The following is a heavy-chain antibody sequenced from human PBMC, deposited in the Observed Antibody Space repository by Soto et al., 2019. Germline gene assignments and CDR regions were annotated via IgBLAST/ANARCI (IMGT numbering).Heavy chain of an antibody. V-gene: IGHV1-24*01. CDR2: LDPEDGET. J-gene: IGHJ6*02. Sequence: ASVKVSCKVSGDTLSELSMYWLRQGPGKGPEWMGGLDPEDGETISAQKFQGRVTMTEDKSTDTAYMELSSLRSEDTAVYYCAATPRAIVGAPTDYRYAMDVWGQGTPVTVSS. CDR3: AATPRAIVGAPTDYRYAMDV. CDR1: GDTLSELS. D-gene: IGHD1-26*01.